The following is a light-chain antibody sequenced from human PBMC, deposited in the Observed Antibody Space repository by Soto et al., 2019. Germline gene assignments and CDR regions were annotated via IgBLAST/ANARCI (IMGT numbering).Light chain of an antibody. CDR3: QQYNSYSWT. CDR1: QSISSW. J-gene: IGKJ1*01. CDR2: KAS. V-gene: IGKV1-5*03. Sequence: QMTQAPSTLSASVGDRVTITCRASQSISSWLAWYQQKPGKAPKLLIYKASSLESGVPSRFSGSGSGTEFTLTISSLQPDDFATYYCQQYNSYSWTFGQGTKVDIK.